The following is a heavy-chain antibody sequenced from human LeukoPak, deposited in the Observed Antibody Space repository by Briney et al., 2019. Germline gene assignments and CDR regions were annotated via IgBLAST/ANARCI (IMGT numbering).Heavy chain of an antibody. D-gene: IGHD2-2*01. Sequence: QPGRSLRLSCVASGFRSSGYAIHWVRQAPGKGLEWVALISYNGGRKDYADSVKGRFTISRDNSKNTLCLQMNSLRAEDTAVYYCASQTHIVVVPAAMGGDILTLPWGQGTLVTVSS. CDR2: ISYNGGRK. CDR1: GFRSSGYA. J-gene: IGHJ5*02. V-gene: IGHV3-30*04. CDR3: ASQTHIVVVPAAMGGDILTLP.